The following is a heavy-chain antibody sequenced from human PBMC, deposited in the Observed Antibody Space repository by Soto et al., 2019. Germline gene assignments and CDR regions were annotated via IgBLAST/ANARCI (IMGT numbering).Heavy chain of an antibody. CDR3: ARYGSGSFYYYYGMDV. J-gene: IGHJ6*02. CDR1: GGSFSGYY. V-gene: IGHV4-34*01. CDR2: INHSGST. Sequence: LSETLSLTCAVYGGSFSGYYWSWIRQPPGKGLEWIGEINHSGSTNYNPSLKSRVTISVDTSKNQFSLKLSSVTAADTAVYYCARYGSGSFYYYYGMDVWGQGTTVTVSS. D-gene: IGHD3-10*01.